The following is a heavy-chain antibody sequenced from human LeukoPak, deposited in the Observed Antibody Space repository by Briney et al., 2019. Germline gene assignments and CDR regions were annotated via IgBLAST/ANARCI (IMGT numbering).Heavy chain of an antibody. CDR3: AKRHDSNGPTGYFDY. CDR1: GFSFSSYA. J-gene: IGHJ4*02. CDR2: ISGSGRDT. D-gene: IGHD3-22*01. Sequence: GGSLRLSCAASGFSFSSYAMSWVRQAPGKGLEWVSRISGSGRDTLYADSVKGRFTISRDNSKNTLDLQVNSLRAEDTAVYYCAKRHDSNGPTGYFDYWGQGTLVTVSS. V-gene: IGHV3-23*01.